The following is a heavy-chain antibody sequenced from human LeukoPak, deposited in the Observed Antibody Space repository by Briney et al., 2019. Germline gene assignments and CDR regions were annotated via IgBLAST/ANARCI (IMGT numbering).Heavy chain of an antibody. V-gene: IGHV4-38-2*01. CDR3: ARTHPIYSSSWYERFFFDY. D-gene: IGHD6-13*01. J-gene: IGHJ4*02. CDR1: GYSISSGYD. Sequence: SETLSLTCAVSGYSISSGYDWGWIRQPPGKGLEWIGSIYHSGSTYYNPSLKTRVTISVDTSKNQFSLKLSSVTAADTAVYYCARTHPIYSSSWYERFFFDYWGQGTLVTVSS. CDR2: IYHSGST.